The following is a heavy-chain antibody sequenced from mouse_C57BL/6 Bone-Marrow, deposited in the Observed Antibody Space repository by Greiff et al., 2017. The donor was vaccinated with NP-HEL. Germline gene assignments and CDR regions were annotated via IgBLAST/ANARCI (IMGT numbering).Heavy chain of an antibody. CDR2: INTYSGVP. CDR1: GYTFTTYG. V-gene: IGHV9-3*01. CDR3: ARFWFAY. J-gene: IGHJ3*01. Sequence: QVQLQQSGPELTKPGETVKISCKASGYTFTTYGMSWVKQAPGKGLKWMGWINTYSGVPTYADDFKGRFAFSLETSASTAYLQINNLKNEDTATYFCARFWFAYWGQGTLVTVSA.